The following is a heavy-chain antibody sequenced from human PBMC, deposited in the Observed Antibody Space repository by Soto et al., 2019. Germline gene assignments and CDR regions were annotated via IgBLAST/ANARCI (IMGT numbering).Heavy chain of an antibody. CDR3: ATVPLIAVAXFNWFDP. V-gene: IGHV1-24*01. CDR2: FDPEDGET. Sequence: VKVSCKVSGYTLTELSMHWVRQAPGKGLEWMGGFDPEDGETIYAQKFQGRVTMTEDTSTDTAYMELSSLRSEDTAVYYCATVPLIAVAXFNWFDPWGQGTLVTVSS. CDR1: GYTLTELS. J-gene: IGHJ5*02. D-gene: IGHD6-19*01.